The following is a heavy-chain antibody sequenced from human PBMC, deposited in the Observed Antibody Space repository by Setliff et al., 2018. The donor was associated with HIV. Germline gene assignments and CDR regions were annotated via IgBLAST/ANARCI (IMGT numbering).Heavy chain of an antibody. Sequence: KVSCKASGYSFSGYYMSWIRQAPGQALEWMGRINPNNGATEYAQKFQGRVTMTSDSLTSTAHMELTRLRSDDTAVCYCARDLGIVIPFDYWGQGTLVTVSS. CDR2: INPNNGAT. D-gene: IGHD3-16*01. J-gene: IGHJ4*02. CDR1: GYSFSGYY. V-gene: IGHV1-2*06. CDR3: ARDLGIVIPFDY.